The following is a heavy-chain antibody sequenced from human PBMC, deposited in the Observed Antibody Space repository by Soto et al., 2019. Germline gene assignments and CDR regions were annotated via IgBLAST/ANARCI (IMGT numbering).Heavy chain of an antibody. CDR3: AADVGGYIYGLARH. V-gene: IGHV3-30*03. CDR1: GFTFSSYG. Sequence: GGSLRLSCAASGFTFSSYGMHWVRQAPGKGLEWVAVISYDGNNKDYGDSVKGRFTISRDNFKNTLSLQMNSLRSEDTAVYYCAADVGGYIYGLARHWGPGTLVTVSS. J-gene: IGHJ4*02. D-gene: IGHD4-17*01. CDR2: ISYDGNNK.